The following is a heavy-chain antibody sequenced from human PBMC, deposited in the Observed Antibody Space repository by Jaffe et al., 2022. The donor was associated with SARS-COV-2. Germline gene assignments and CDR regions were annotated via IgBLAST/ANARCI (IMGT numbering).Heavy chain of an antibody. J-gene: IGHJ4*02. CDR3: AKDLRVKPGYYYDSSGYDY. Sequence: EVQLLESGGGLVQPGGSLRLSCAASGFTFSSYAMSWVRQAPGKGLEWVSAISGSGGSTYYADSVKGRFTISRDNSKNTLYLQMNSLRAEDTAVYYCAKDLRVKPGYYYDSSGYDYWGQGTLVTVSS. CDR1: GFTFSSYA. V-gene: IGHV3-23*01. CDR2: ISGSGGST. D-gene: IGHD3-22*01.